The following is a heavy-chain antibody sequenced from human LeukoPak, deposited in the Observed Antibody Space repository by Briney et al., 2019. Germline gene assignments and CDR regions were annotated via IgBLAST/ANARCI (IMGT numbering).Heavy chain of an antibody. Sequence: SVKVSCKASGYTFTSYDIGWVRQAPGQGLEWMGRIIPILGIANYAQKFQGRVTITADKSTSTAYMELSSLRSEDTAVYYCARVNHYGSGSESFDYWGQGTLVTVSS. CDR3: ARVNHYGSGSESFDY. J-gene: IGHJ4*02. CDR1: GYTFTSYD. V-gene: IGHV1-69*10. CDR2: IIPILGIA. D-gene: IGHD3-10*01.